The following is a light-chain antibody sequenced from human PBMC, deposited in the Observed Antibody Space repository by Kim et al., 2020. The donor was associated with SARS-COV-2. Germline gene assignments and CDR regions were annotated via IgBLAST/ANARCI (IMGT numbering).Light chain of an antibody. V-gene: IGLV3-25*03. CDR2: EDT. CDR1: ALPKQY. J-gene: IGLJ3*02. Sequence: PGQTARITCSGDALPKQYAYWFQQKPGQAPVVLIYEDTERPSGIPERFSGSTSGTTVTLTISAVQAEDEADYYRQSADSSDTFWVFGGGTQLTVL. CDR3: QSADSSDTFWV.